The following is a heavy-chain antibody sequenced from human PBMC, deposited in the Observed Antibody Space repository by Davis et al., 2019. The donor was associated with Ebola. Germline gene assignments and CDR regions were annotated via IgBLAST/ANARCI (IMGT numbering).Heavy chain of an antibody. V-gene: IGHV4-34*01. CDR1: GGSFSGYY. D-gene: IGHD2-2*01. Sequence: MPSETLSLTCAVYGGSFSGYYWSWIRQPPGKGLEWIGDINHNGGTNYNPSLKSRATISGDTSKNQFSLKVYSVTAADTAVYYCARGSVIGSTSWYYNYWGQGTLVTVSS. J-gene: IGHJ4*02. CDR3: ARGSVIGSTSWYYNY. CDR2: INHNGGT.